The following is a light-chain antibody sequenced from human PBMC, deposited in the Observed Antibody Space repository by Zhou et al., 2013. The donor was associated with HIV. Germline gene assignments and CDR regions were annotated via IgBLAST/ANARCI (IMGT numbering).Light chain of an antibody. CDR1: QGISSY. V-gene: IGKV1-8*01. CDR2: AAS. J-gene: IGKJ5*01. CDR3: QELNSYPIT. Sequence: AIRMTQSPSSLSASTGDRVTITCRASQGISSYLAWYQQKPGKAPKLLIYAASTLQSGVPSRFSGRGSGTEFTLTISSLQPEDFATYYCQELNSYPITFGQGTRLEIK.